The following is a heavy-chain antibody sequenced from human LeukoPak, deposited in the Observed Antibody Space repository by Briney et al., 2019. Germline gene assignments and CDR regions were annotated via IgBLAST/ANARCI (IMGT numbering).Heavy chain of an antibody. J-gene: IGHJ6*04. CDR1: GGTFSSYV. Sequence: GASVKVSCKASGGTFSSYVVSWVRQAPGQGLEWLGRIIPIFGIANYAQKFQGRVTITADESTSTAYMELSSLRSEDTAVYYCARDQGDPLGSGWRDYYYYGMDVWGKGTTVTVSS. CDR3: ARDQGDPLGSGWRDYYYYGMDV. CDR2: IIPIFGIA. D-gene: IGHD6-19*01. V-gene: IGHV1-69*13.